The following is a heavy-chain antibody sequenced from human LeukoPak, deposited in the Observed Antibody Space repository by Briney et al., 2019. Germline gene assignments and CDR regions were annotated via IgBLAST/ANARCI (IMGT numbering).Heavy chain of an antibody. J-gene: IGHJ4*02. CDR2: IYYSGST. Sequence: SQTLSLTCTVSGGSISSGDYYWSWIRQPPGKGLEWIGYIYYSGSTYYNPSLKSRVTISVDTSKNQFSLKLSSVTAADTAVYYCASYTAMVTNYFDYWGQGTLVTVSS. V-gene: IGHV4-30-4*01. CDR1: GGSISSGDYY. D-gene: IGHD5-18*01. CDR3: ASYTAMVTNYFDY.